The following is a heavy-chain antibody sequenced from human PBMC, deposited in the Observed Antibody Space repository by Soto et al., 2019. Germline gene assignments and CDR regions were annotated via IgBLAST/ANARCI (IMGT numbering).Heavy chain of an antibody. D-gene: IGHD2-21*02. V-gene: IGHV3-23*01. CDR2: ISGNGGST. CDR3: AKLVGGLVTDTLETATLEDY. Sequence: EVQLLESGGGLVQPGGSLRLSCAAAGFTFSTYAVIWVRQAPGKGLEWVLSISGNGGSTYYADSVKGRFTLSRDNSKNTLYLQMNRLSAEDTAIYCCAKLVGGLVTDTLETATLEDYWGQGTLVNVSS. CDR1: GFTFSTYA. J-gene: IGHJ4*02.